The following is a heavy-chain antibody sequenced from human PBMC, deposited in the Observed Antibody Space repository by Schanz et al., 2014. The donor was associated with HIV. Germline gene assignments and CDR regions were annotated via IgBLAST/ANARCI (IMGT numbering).Heavy chain of an antibody. CDR2: INHSGST. CDR3: ARGPWAGSGSYPLDY. D-gene: IGHD3-10*01. Sequence: RLQESGPGLVKPSETLSLICSVSGGSISSGHYWGWIRQPPERGLEWIGEINHSGSTNYNPSPKGRVTIPIDTSKNQSTHTLNSETTAETATDYGARGPWAGSGSYPLDYWGQGTLVTVSS. J-gene: IGHJ4*02. V-gene: IGHV4-38-2*02. CDR1: GGSISSGHY.